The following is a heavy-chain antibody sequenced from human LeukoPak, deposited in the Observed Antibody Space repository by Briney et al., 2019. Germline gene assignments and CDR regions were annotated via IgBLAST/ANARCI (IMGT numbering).Heavy chain of an antibody. CDR3: ARDDYGGTAY. CDR1: GFTFSNYW. V-gene: IGHV3-7*01. CDR2: IKQDGSEK. D-gene: IGHD4/OR15-4a*01. Sequence: GGSLRLSCAASGFTFSNYWMSWVRQAPGKGLEWVANIKQDGSEKYYVDSVRGRFTISRDNAKNSLYLQMNSLRADDTAVYYCARDDYGGTAYWGQGTLVTVPS. J-gene: IGHJ4*02.